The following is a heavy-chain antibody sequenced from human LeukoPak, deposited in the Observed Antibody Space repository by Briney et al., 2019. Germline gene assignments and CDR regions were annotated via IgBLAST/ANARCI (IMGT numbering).Heavy chain of an antibody. D-gene: IGHD3-10*01. CDR2: ISSSSSYI. V-gene: IGHV3-21*01. CDR3: ARDWPSSGTFGSWGSGDQAHFDY. CDR1: GFTFSSYS. Sequence: PGGSLRLSCAASGFTFSSYSMNWVRQAPGKGLEWVSSISSSSSYIYYADSVKGRFTISRDNAKNSLYLQMNRLRAEDTAVYYCARDWPSSGTFGSWGSGDQAHFDYWGQGTLVTVSS. J-gene: IGHJ4*02.